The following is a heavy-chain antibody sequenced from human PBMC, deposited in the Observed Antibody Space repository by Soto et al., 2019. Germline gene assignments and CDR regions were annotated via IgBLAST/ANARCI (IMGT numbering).Heavy chain of an antibody. V-gene: IGHV5-51*01. J-gene: IGHJ5*02. Sequence: GESLKSSCKGSGYSFPNYWIGWVRQMPGKGLEWMGIIYPADSDTKYSPSFQGQVSISADKSISTAYLQWSSLKASDTAMYYCARQGGSSWSHNWFDPWGQGTLVTVSS. D-gene: IGHD6-13*01. CDR2: IYPADSDT. CDR3: ARQGGSSWSHNWFDP. CDR1: GYSFPNYW.